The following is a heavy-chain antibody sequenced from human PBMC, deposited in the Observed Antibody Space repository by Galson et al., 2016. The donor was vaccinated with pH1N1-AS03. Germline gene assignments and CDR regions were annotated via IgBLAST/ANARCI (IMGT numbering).Heavy chain of an antibody. V-gene: IGHV1-18*04. CDR1: GYTFTSYG. CDR3: ARDLGGGIIKEAY. D-gene: IGHD3-10*01. J-gene: IGHJ4*02. Sequence: SVKVSCKASGYTFTSYGISWVRQAPGQGLEWMGWMSGDNGNINYAQKIQGKVTMTTDTSTSTAYMELRSLSSDDTAVFYCARDLGGGIIKEAYWGQGTLVTVSS. CDR2: MSGDNGNI.